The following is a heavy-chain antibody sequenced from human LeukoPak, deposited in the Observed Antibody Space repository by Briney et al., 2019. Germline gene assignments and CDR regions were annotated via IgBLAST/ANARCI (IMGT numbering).Heavy chain of an antibody. CDR2: ISYDGSNK. D-gene: IGHD2-21*02. CDR3: ARDQTRVSYCGGDCYSGNWFDP. V-gene: IGHV3-30-3*01. CDR1: GFTFSSYA. Sequence: PGRSLRLSCAASGFTFSSYAMHWVRQAPGKGLEWVAVISYDGSNKYYADSVKGRFTISRDNSKNTLYLQMNSLRAEDTAVYYCARDQTRVSYCGGDCYSGNWFDPWGQGTLVTVSS. J-gene: IGHJ5*02.